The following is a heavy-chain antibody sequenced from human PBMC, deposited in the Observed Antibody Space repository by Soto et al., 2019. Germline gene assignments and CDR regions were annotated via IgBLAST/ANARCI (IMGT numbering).Heavy chain of an antibody. J-gene: IGHJ4*02. Sequence: ASVKVSCKASGGTFSSYAISWVRQAPGQGLEWMGIINPSGGSTSYAQKFQGRVTMTRDTSTSTVYMELSSLRSEDTAVYYCARGRDGYSSSWYSRDSYYFDYWGQGTLVTVSS. CDR1: GGTFSSYA. CDR2: INPSGGST. V-gene: IGHV1-46*01. CDR3: ARGRDGYSSSWYSRDSYYFDY. D-gene: IGHD6-13*01.